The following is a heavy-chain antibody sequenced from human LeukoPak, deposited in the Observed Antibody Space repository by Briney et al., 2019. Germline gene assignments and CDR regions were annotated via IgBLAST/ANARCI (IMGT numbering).Heavy chain of an antibody. CDR1: GFTFSNVW. J-gene: IGHJ4*02. CDR3: ATEGGSYSRGDY. V-gene: IGHV3-15*01. CDR2: IKSKSDGGTT. D-gene: IGHD1-26*01. Sequence: GGALRLSCVASGFTFSNVWMSWVRPAPGKGLEWVGRIKSKSDGGTTDYAAPVKGRFTISRDDSKNTLYLQMNSLKTEDTAIYYCATEGGSYSRGDYWGQGTLVTVSS.